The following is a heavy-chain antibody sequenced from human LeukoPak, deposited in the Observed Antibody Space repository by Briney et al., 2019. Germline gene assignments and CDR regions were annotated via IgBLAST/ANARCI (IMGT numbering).Heavy chain of an antibody. CDR2: VYYSGVT. J-gene: IGHJ4*02. CDR3: ARLSLHCSGGSCYRGAFDS. CDR1: GGSTGSDY. V-gene: IGHV4-59*08. D-gene: IGHD2-15*01. Sequence: SQTLSLTCTVSGGSTGSDYWSWIRQPPGKGLEWIAYVYYSGVTSYNPSLKSRVPISIDTSKNQFSLNLSSVTAADTAVYYCARLSLHCSGGSCYRGAFDSWGQGTLVTVSS.